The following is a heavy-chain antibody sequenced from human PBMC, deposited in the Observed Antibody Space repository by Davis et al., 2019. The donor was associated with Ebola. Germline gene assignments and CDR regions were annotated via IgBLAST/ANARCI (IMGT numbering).Heavy chain of an antibody. D-gene: IGHD6-13*01. Sequence: ESLKISCAASGFTLSRYDMPWVRQGPGKGLEWVSDIGTAGDTYYPGSVKGRFTISRENAKNSLYLQMNSLRAEDTAVYYCARGSQLVFDYWGQGTLVTVSS. CDR2: IGTAGDT. CDR3: ARGSQLVFDY. CDR1: GFTLSRYD. V-gene: IGHV3-13*01. J-gene: IGHJ4*02.